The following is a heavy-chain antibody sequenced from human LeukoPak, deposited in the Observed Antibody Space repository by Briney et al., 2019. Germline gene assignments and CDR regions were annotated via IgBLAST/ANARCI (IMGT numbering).Heavy chain of an antibody. CDR1: GFTVSSNY. CDR3: ASSPEGTVTTPFDY. CDR2: IYSGGST. V-gene: IGHV3-66*01. Sequence: GGSLRLSCAASGFTVSSNYMSWVRQAPGKGLEWVSVIYSGGSTYYADSVKGRFTISRDNSKNTLYPQMNSLRAEDTAVYYCASSPEGTVTTPFDYWGQGTLVTVSS. J-gene: IGHJ4*02. D-gene: IGHD4-17*01.